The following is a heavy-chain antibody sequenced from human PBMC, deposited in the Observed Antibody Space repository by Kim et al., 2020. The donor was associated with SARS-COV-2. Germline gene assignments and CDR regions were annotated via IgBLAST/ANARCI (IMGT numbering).Heavy chain of an antibody. Sequence: GESLKISCKGSGYSFTSYWIGWVRQMPGKGLEWMGIIYPGDSDTRHSPSFQGQVTISADKSNSTAYLQWSSLKASDTAMYYRARHREGYCSGGSCYSGYYYYGMDVWGQGTTVTVSS. CDR3: ARHREGYCSGGSCYSGYYYYGMDV. CDR1: GYSFTSYW. V-gene: IGHV5-51*01. J-gene: IGHJ6*02. CDR2: IYPGDSDT. D-gene: IGHD2-15*01.